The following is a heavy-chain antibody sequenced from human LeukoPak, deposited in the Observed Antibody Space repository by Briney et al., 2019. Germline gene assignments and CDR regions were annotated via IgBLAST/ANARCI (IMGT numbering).Heavy chain of an antibody. CDR1: GGSFSGYY. J-gene: IGHJ6*03. Sequence: SETLSLTCAVYGGSFSGYYWSWIRQPPGKGLEWIGYIYTSGSTNYNPSLKSRVTISVDTSKNQFSLKLTSVTAADTAVYYCARRSYQPYYMDVWGKGTTVTVSS. CDR3: ARRSYQPYYMDV. V-gene: IGHV4-4*09. D-gene: IGHD2-2*01. CDR2: IYTSGST.